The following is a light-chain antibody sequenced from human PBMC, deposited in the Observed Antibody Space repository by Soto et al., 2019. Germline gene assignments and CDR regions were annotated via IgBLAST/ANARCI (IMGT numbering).Light chain of an antibody. CDR1: QIFSNNY. CDR3: QQRSILSNT. Sequence: EGLLTQSPGTLSMYTGERSTLSCRALQIFSNNYLAWYQQKPCQAPRLLIYGASNRATCIPDRFSGSGSGTDFTLTISRLEPEDVAVYYCQQRSILSNTFCQGARL. J-gene: IGKJ5*01. CDR2: GAS. V-gene: IGKV3D-20*02.